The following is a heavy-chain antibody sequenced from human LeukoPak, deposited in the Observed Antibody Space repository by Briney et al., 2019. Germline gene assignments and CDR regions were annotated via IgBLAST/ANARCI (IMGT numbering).Heavy chain of an antibody. CDR1: GFTFSSYA. D-gene: IGHD6-13*01. J-gene: IGHJ4*02. V-gene: IGHV3-30-3*01. Sequence: GGSLRLSCAVSGFTFSSYAMHWVRQAPGKGLEWVAVISYDGSNKYYADSVKGRFTISRDNSKNTLYLQMNSLRAEDTAVYYCARSDYSSSWYFFDYWGQGTLVTVSS. CDR2: ISYDGSNK. CDR3: ARSDYSSSWYFFDY.